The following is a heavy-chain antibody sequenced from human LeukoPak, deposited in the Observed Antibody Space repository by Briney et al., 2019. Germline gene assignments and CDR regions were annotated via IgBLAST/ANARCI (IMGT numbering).Heavy chain of an antibody. D-gene: IGHD1-1*01. Sequence: SVKVSCKASGGTFSSYAISWVRQAPGQGLEWMGGIIPIFGTANYAQKFQGRVTITADESTSTAYMELRSLRSEDAAVYYCARGELIYYFDYWGQGTLVTVSS. CDR1: GGTFSSYA. J-gene: IGHJ4*02. CDR3: ARGELIYYFDY. CDR2: IIPIFGTA. V-gene: IGHV1-69*13.